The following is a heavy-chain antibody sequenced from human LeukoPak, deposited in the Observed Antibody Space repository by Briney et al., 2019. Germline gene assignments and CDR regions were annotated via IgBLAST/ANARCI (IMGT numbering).Heavy chain of an antibody. CDR1: GGSISSSSYY. CDR3: ARDSDGYSGNDGPGAFDI. J-gene: IGHJ3*02. D-gene: IGHD1-26*01. CDR2: IYYSGST. Sequence: NTSETLSLTCTVSGGSISSSSYYWGWIRQPPGKGLEWIGSIYYSGSTYYNPSLKSRVTISVDTSKNQFSLKLSSVTAADTAVYYCARDSDGYSGNDGPGAFDIWGQGTMVTVSS. V-gene: IGHV4-39*07.